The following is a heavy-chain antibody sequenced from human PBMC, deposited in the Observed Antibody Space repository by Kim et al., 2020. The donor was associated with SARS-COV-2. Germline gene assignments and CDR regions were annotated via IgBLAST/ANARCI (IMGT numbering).Heavy chain of an antibody. CDR2: INSDGSST. CDR1: GFTFSSYW. V-gene: IGHV3-74*01. CDR3: ARDRGITMIVVVITRAGGMGV. Sequence: GGSLRLSCAASGFTFSSYWMHWVRQAPGKGLVWVSRINSDGSSTSYADSVKGRFTISRDNAKNTLYLQMNSLRAEDTGVYYCARDRGITMIVVVITRAGGMGVWGQGSTVTVSS. J-gene: IGHJ6*02. D-gene: IGHD3-22*01.